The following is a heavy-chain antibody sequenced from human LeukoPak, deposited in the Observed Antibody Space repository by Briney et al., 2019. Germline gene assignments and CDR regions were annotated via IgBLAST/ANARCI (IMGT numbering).Heavy chain of an antibody. Sequence: SETLSLTCTVSGGSISSSSYYWGWLRQPPGTGLEGIGSIYYSGSTYYNPSLKSRITISVDTSKNQFSLKLSSVTAADTAVYYCARDLSGIAVAGNAFDIWGQGTMVTVSS. D-gene: IGHD6-19*01. CDR2: IYYSGST. V-gene: IGHV4-39*07. CDR1: GGSISSSSYY. CDR3: ARDLSGIAVAGNAFDI. J-gene: IGHJ3*02.